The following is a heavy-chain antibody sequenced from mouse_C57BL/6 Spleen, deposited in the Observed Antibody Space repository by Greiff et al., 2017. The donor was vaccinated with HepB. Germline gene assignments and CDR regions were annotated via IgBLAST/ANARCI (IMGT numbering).Heavy chain of an antibody. CDR3: AMGNYYGSSSFAY. CDR1: GYTFTSYW. D-gene: IGHD1-1*01. Sequence: QVQLQQPGAELVRPGSSVKLSCKASGYTFTSYWMDWVKQRPGQGLEWIGNIYPSDSETHYNQKFKDKATLTVDKSSSTAYMQLSSLTSEDSAVYYCAMGNYYGSSSFAYWGQGTLVTVSA. CDR2: IYPSDSET. V-gene: IGHV1-61*01. J-gene: IGHJ3*01.